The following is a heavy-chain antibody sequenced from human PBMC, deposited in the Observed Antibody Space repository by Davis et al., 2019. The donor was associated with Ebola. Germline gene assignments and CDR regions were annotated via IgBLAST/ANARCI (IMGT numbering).Heavy chain of an antibody. V-gene: IGHV3-30*04. D-gene: IGHD2-15*01. CDR2: ISYDESNK. CDR1: GFTFSSYA. CDR3: ARLRGCSGGSCYSVPYGMDV. Sequence: LGGSLRLSCAASGFTFSSYAMHWVRQAPGKGLEWVALISYDESNKYYADSVKGRFTISRDNSKNTLYLQMNSLRAEDTAVYYCARLRGCSGGSCYSVPYGMDVWGQGTTVTVSS. J-gene: IGHJ6*02.